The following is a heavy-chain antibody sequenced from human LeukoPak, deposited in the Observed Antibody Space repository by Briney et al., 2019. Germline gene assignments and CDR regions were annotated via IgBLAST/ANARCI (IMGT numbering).Heavy chain of an antibody. D-gene: IGHD3-10*01. J-gene: IGHJ4*02. V-gene: IGHV1-69*04. Sequence: ASVKVSCKASGGTFSSYAISWVRQAPGQGLEWMGRIIPILGIANYAQKFQGRVTITADKSTSTAYMELSSLRSEDTAVYYCASLPHNSGTFDYWGQGTLVTVSS. CDR3: ASLPHNSGTFDY. CDR1: GGTFSSYA. CDR2: IIPILGIA.